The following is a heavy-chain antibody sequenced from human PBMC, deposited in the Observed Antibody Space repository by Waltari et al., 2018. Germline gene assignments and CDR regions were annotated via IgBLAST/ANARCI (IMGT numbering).Heavy chain of an antibody. CDR1: GGSFSGYY. CDR3: ARLRLRSNAFDI. CDR2: INHSGST. J-gene: IGHJ3*02. V-gene: IGHV4-34*01. Sequence: QVQLQQWGAGLLKPSETLSLTCAVYGGSFSGYYWSGIRQPPGKGLEWIGEINHSGSTNYNPSLKSRVTISVDTSKNQFSLKLSSVTAADTAVYYCARLRLRSNAFDIWGQGTMVTVSS. D-gene: IGHD4-17*01.